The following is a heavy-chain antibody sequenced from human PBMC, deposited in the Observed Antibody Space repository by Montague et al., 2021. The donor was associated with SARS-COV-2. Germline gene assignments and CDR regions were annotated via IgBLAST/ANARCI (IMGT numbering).Heavy chain of an antibody. CDR1: IGSIGSGSYY. Sequence: TLSLTCTVSIGSIGSGSYYWGWIRQPAGKGLEWIGRIYTSGSTNYNPSLKSRVTISVDTSKNQFSLKLSSVTAADTAVYYCARDGYSSGWNGLHWFDPWGQGTLVTVSS. CDR2: IYTSGST. J-gene: IGHJ5*02. CDR3: ARDGYSSGWNGLHWFDP. D-gene: IGHD6-25*01. V-gene: IGHV4-61*02.